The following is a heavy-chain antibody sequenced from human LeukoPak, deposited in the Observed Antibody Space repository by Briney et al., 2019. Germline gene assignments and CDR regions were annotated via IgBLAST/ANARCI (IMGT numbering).Heavy chain of an antibody. Sequence: PGGSPRLSCAASGFTFSNYTMNWVRQAPGKGLEWVSSISSSRSYIFYADSVKGRFTVSRDNAKNSLYLQMNSLRAEDTAVYYCAKAYYYDSSGRLGGVDYWGQGTLVTVSS. D-gene: IGHD3-22*01. J-gene: IGHJ4*02. CDR2: ISSSRSYI. V-gene: IGHV3-21*01. CDR1: GFTFSNYT. CDR3: AKAYYYDSSGRLGGVDY.